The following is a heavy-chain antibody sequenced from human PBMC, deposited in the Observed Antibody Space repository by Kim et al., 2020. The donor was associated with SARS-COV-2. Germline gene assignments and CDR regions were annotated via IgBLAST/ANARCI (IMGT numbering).Heavy chain of an antibody. CDR3: ARDLGMITFGGVIGPS. J-gene: IGHJ3*01. D-gene: IGHD3-16*01. Sequence: SVKGRFTISRDNAKNSLYLQMNSLRDEDTAVYYCARDLGMITFGGVIGPSWGQGTMVTVSS. V-gene: IGHV3-48*02.